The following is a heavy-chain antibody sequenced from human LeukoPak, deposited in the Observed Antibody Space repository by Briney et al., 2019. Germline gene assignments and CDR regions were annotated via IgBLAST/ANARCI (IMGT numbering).Heavy chain of an antibody. CDR3: ARAVVDDVVVPAGNYYYYYMDV. Sequence: GSLRLSCAASGITFSSSCMNWFRQAPGKGLGGVSSISSSRSYIYYPDSLKGRFTISRDHAKNSLHLQVNSLRAEDTAVYYCARAVVDDVVVPAGNYYYYYMDVWGKGTTVTVSS. J-gene: IGHJ6*03. D-gene: IGHD2-2*01. CDR2: ISSSRSYI. V-gene: IGHV3-21*01. CDR1: GITFSSSC.